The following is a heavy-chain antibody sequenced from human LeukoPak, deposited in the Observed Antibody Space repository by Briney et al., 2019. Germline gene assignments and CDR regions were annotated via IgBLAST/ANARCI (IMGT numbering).Heavy chain of an antibody. V-gene: IGHV4-34*01. CDR3: ARADSSIAARLSRSSIFNYYYYMDV. CDR1: GGSFSGYY. Sequence: NSSETLSLTCAVYGGSFSGYYWSWIRQPPGKGLEWIGEINHSGSTNYNPSLKSRVTISVDTSKNQFSLKLSSVTAADTAVYYCARADSSIAARLSRSSIFNYYYYMDVWGKGTTVTVSS. CDR2: INHSGST. J-gene: IGHJ6*03. D-gene: IGHD6-6*01.